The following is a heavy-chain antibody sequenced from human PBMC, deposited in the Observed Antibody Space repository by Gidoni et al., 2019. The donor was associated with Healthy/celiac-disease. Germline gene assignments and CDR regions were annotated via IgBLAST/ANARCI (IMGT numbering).Heavy chain of an antibody. CDR3: GTVVPAAYFDY. J-gene: IGHJ4*02. V-gene: IGHV2-5*01. CDR1: GFSLSTSGVG. D-gene: IGHD2-2*01. CDR2: IYWNDDK. Sequence: QITLKESGPTLVKPTQTLTLTCTFSGFSLSTSGVGVAWIRQPPGQALEWLALIYWNDDKRYSPSLKSRLTITKDTSKTQVVLTMTNMDPVDTATYYCGTVVPAAYFDYWGQGTLVTVSS.